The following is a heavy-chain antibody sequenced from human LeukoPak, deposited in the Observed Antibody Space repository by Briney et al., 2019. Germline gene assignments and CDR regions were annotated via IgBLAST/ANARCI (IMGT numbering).Heavy chain of an antibody. CDR1: GYSISSGYY. V-gene: IGHV4-38-2*02. J-gene: IGHJ4*02. CDR3: ASVADYYDSSGYSYYFDY. CDR2: IYHSGST. Sequence: SETLSLTCTVSGYSISSGYYWGWIRQPPGKGLEWIGSIYHSGSTYYNPSLKSRVTISVDTSKNQFSLKLSSVTAADTAVYYCASVADYYDSSGYSYYFDYWGQGTLVTVSS. D-gene: IGHD3-22*01.